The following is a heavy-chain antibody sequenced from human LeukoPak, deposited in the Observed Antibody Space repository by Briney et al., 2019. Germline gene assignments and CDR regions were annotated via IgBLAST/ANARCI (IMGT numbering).Heavy chain of an antibody. J-gene: IGHJ3*02. CDR3: ARSRSGYSYDHAAFEI. CDR2: IDYRGST. D-gene: IGHD5-18*01. CDR1: GDSISTYY. Sequence: SETLSLTCTVSGDSISTYYWSWIRQPPGKGLEWVAYIDYRGSTTYNPSLRSRVTISVDTSRNQFSLKLYSVTAADTAVYYCARSRSGYSYDHAAFEIWGQGTMVTVSS. V-gene: IGHV4-59*01.